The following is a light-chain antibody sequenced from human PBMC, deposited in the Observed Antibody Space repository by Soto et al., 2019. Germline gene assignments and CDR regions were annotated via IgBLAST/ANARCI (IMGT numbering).Light chain of an antibody. CDR2: GAS. V-gene: IGKV3-20*01. CDR1: QSVRSNY. CDR3: QHYGSSAYT. J-gene: IGKJ2*01. Sequence: EIVLTQSPGTQSLSPGERATLSGRASQSVRSNYLAWYQQKPGQAPRLLIYGASSRATGIPDRFSGSGSGTDFTLTISRLEPEDFAVYYCQHYGSSAYTFGQGTTLEIK.